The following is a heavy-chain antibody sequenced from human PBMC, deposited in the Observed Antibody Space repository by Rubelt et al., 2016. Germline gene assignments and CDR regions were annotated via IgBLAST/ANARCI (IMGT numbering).Heavy chain of an antibody. Sequence: QLQLQESGPGLVKPSETLSLTCTVSGGSISSSSYYWGWIRQPPGKGLEWIGSIYYSGSTYYNPSLKIRVTISVDTSKNQFSLKLSSVTAADTAVYYCARVSRNGHDSSGDDAFDIWGQGTMVAVSS. D-gene: IGHD3-22*01. CDR3: ARVSRNGHDSSGDDAFDI. CDR2: IYYSGST. CDR1: GGSISSSSYY. V-gene: IGHV4-39*07. J-gene: IGHJ3*02.